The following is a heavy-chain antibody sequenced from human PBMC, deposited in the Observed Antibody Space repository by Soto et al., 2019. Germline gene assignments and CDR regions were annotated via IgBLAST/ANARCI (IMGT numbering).Heavy chain of an antibody. CDR3: ARAPPLKYTYGLRGAFDI. D-gene: IGHD5-18*01. J-gene: IGHJ3*02. CDR2: IYYSGST. V-gene: IGHV4-30-4*01. Sequence: QVQLQESGQGLVKPSQTLSLTCTVSGGSISSGDYYWSWIRQPPGKGLEWIGYIYYSGSTYYNPSLKSRVTISVDTSKNQFSLKLSSVTAADTAVYYCARAPPLKYTYGLRGAFDIWGQGTMVTVSS. CDR1: GGSISSGDYY.